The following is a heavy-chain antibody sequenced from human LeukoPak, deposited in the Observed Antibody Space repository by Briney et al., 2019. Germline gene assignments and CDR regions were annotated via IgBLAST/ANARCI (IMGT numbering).Heavy chain of an antibody. CDR2: ISGSGGST. CDR1: GFTFSSYG. J-gene: IGHJ4*02. Sequence: GGSLRLSCAASGFTFSSYGMTWVRQAPGKGLEWVSGISGSGGSTYYADSVKGRFTISRDNSKNTLYLQMNSLRAEDTAVYYCAKGFSSSWNYYFDYWGQGTLVTVSS. D-gene: IGHD6-13*01. CDR3: AKGFSSSWNYYFDY. V-gene: IGHV3-23*01.